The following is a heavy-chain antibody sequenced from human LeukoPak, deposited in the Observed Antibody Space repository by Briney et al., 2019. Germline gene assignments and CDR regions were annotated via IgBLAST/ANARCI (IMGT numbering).Heavy chain of an antibody. Sequence: PGGSLRLSCAASGFTFSNYAMSWVRQAPGKGLEWVSTISGSGGSTYYADSVKGRFTISRDNSKNTLYLQMNSLRGEDTAVYYCAKGDYDSSGTYLGYYYYYGMDVWGQGTTVTVSS. J-gene: IGHJ6*02. CDR3: AKGDYDSSGTYLGYYYYYGMDV. D-gene: IGHD3-22*01. CDR2: ISGSGGST. CDR1: GFTFSNYA. V-gene: IGHV3-23*01.